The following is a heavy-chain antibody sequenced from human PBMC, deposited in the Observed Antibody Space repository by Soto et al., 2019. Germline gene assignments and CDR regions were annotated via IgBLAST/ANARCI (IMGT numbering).Heavy chain of an antibody. V-gene: IGHV1-69*13. CDR3: ARNPHYYDIDY. Sequence: SVKVSCKSSGGTFSSYAFSWLRQAPGQGLEWMGGIIPIFGTANYAQKFQGRVTITADESTSTAYMELSSLRFEDTAVYYCARNPHYYDIDYWGQGTPVTASS. D-gene: IGHD3-22*01. CDR2: IIPIFGTA. J-gene: IGHJ4*02. CDR1: GGTFSSYA.